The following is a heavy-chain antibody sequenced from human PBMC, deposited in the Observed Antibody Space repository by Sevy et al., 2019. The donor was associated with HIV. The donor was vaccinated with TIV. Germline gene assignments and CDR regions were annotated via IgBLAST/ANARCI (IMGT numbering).Heavy chain of an antibody. J-gene: IGHJ5*02. CDR2: IYYSGTT. D-gene: IGHD6-25*01. Sequence: SETLSLTCTVSGGSISSGGYYWSWIRQHPGKGLEWIGYIYYSGTTYYNPSLNSRVTVSIDTSKNQFSLRLTSVTAADTAVYYCAREGLSDGAALDPWGQGTLVTVSS. V-gene: IGHV4-31*03. CDR3: AREGLSDGAALDP. CDR1: GGSISSGGYY.